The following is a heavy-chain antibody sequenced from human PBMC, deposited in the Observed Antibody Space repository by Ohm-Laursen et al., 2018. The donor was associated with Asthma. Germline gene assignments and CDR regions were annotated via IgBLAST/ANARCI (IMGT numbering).Heavy chain of an antibody. V-gene: IGHV4-61*08. Sequence: PSETLSLTCTVSGGSISSGGYYWSWIRQPPGKGLEWIGYIYYSGSTNYNPSLKSRVTISVDTSKNQFSLKLSSVTAADTAVYYCARRDIIAAAGNGDWYFDLWGRGTLVTVSS. CDR3: ARRDIIAAAGNGDWYFDL. D-gene: IGHD6-13*01. J-gene: IGHJ2*01. CDR1: GGSISSGGYY. CDR2: IYYSGST.